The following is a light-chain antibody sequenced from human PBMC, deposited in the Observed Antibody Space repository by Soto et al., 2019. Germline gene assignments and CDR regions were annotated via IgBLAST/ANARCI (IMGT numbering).Light chain of an antibody. Sequence: QSVLTQPPSVSGAPGQRVTISCTGSRSNIGAGYDVHWYQQIPGKAPKLLIYVTNNRPSGVPDRFSGSKSGTSASLAITGLRAEDEADYYCQTYDSSLSGSIFGGGTKVTVL. CDR2: VTN. CDR1: RSNIGAGYD. J-gene: IGLJ2*01. CDR3: QTYDSSLSGSI. V-gene: IGLV1-40*01.